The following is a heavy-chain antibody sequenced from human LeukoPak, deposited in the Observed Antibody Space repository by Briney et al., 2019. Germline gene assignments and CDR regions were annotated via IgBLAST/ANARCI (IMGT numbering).Heavy chain of an antibody. Sequence: GGSLRLSCAGSGFTFNNYALHWVRQAPGKGLEWVAFIRYDGGNTYYAASVKGRFTISRDDSENTLYLQMNSLRAEDTAVYYCATQNPIARYSSGLSYFDYWGQGTLVTVSS. CDR1: GFTFNNYA. CDR3: ATQNPIARYSSGLSYFDY. CDR2: IRYDGGNT. D-gene: IGHD6-19*01. V-gene: IGHV3-30*02. J-gene: IGHJ4*02.